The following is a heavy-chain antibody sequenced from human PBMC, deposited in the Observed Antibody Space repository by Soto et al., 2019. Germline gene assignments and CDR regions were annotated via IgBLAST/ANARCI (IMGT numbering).Heavy chain of an antibody. CDR3: ARSAGELVVFYYYYGMDV. Sequence: VQLVQSGAEVKKPGSSVKVSCKASGGTFSSYAISWVRQAPGQGLEWMGGIIPIFGTANYAQKFQGRVTITADESTSTAYMELSSLRSEDTAVYYFARSAGELVVFYYYYGMDVWGQGTTVTVSS. J-gene: IGHJ6*02. V-gene: IGHV1-69*01. D-gene: IGHD1-26*01. CDR2: IIPIFGTA. CDR1: GGTFSSYA.